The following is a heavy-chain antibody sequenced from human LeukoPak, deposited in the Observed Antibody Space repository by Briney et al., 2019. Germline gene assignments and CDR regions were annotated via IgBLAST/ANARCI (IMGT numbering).Heavy chain of an antibody. CDR1: GGSIRSYY. CDR3: ARGKGSGWTFDY. Sequence: ASETLSLTCTVSGGSIRSYYWSWIRQPPGKGLEWIGYIYYSGSTNYNPSLKSRVSISVDTFKNQFSLKLTSVTAADTAVYYCARGKGSGWTFDYWGQGTLVTVSS. V-gene: IGHV4-59*12. D-gene: IGHD6-19*01. CDR2: IYYSGST. J-gene: IGHJ4*02.